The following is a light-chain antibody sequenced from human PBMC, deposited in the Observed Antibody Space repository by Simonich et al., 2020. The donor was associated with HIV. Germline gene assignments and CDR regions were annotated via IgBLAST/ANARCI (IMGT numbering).Light chain of an antibody. CDR2: WAS. V-gene: IGKV4-1*01. Sequence: DIVMTQSPDSLAVSLGERATFNCKSSRSVLYSSNNKNYLAWYQQKPGQPPKLLIYWASTRESGVPDRFSGSGSGTDFTLTISSLQAEDVAVYYCQQYYSTPPTFGQGTKLEIK. J-gene: IGKJ2*01. CDR3: QQYYSTPPT. CDR1: RSVLYSSNNKNY.